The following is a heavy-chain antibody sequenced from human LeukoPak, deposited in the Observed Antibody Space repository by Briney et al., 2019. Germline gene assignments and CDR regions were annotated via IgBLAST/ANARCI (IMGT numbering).Heavy chain of an antibody. CDR1: GFTFSNYN. CDR3: ARTGITVAPPFDY. D-gene: IGHD4-23*01. J-gene: IGHJ4*02. Sequence: KSGGSLRLSCAASGFTFSNYNMHWVRQAPGKGLEWVSSISSSSSYIYYADSVKGRFTISRDNAKNSLYLQMTSLRAEDTAVYCCARTGITVAPPFDYWGQGTLVTVSS. V-gene: IGHV3-21*01. CDR2: ISSSSSYI.